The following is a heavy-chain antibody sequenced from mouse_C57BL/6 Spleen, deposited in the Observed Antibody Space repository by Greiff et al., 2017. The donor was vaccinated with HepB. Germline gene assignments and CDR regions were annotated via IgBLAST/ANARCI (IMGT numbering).Heavy chain of an antibody. Sequence: QVQLQQPGAELVRPGSSVKLSCKASGYTFTSYWMDWVKQRPGQGLEWIGNIYPSDSETHYNQKFKDKATLTVDKSSSTAYMQLSSLTSEDSAVYYCARRGVFWYFDVWGTGTTVTVSS. CDR2: IYPSDSET. J-gene: IGHJ1*03. CDR3: ARRGVFWYFDV. CDR1: GYTFTSYW. V-gene: IGHV1-61*01.